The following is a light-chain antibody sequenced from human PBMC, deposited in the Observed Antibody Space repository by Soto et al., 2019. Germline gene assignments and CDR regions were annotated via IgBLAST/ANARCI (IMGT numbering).Light chain of an antibody. CDR3: QSYDSALSALYV. Sequence: QTVVTQPPSVSGAPGQRVTISCTGNRSNIGAGYDVHWYQQLPGTAPKLLIYGTNNRPSGVPDRFSGSKSGMSASLAITGLQAADEANYYCQSYDSALSALYVFGTGTKLTVL. CDR2: GTN. V-gene: IGLV1-40*01. CDR1: RSNIGAGYD. J-gene: IGLJ1*01.